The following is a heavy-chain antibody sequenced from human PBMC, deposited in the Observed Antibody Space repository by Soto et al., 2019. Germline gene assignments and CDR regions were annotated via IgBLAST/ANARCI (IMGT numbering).Heavy chain of an antibody. CDR1: GGTFSSYA. V-gene: IGHV1-69*13. D-gene: IGHD3-22*01. J-gene: IGHJ4*02. CDR3: ARGETRGYYDSSGYLTFDY. Sequence: ASVKVSCKASGGTFSSYAISWGRQAPGQGLEWMGGIIPIFGTANYAQKFQGRVTITADESTSTAYMELGSLRSEETAVYYCARGETRGYYDSSGYLTFDYWGKGTLVTVSS. CDR2: IIPIFGTA.